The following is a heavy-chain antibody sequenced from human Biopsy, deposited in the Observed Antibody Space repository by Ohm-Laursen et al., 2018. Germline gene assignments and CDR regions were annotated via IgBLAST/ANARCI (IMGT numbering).Heavy chain of an antibody. CDR3: ARGYSRRVSIFEASIYWFDT. Sequence: ASVKVSCKASGYSFSTYDVNWVRQARGQGLEWMGWMIPSSGKTGYAQRFQGRVNLTMNTSISTAYMELSGLRSEDTAVYFCARGYSRRVSIFEASIYWFDTWGQGTLVTVSS. V-gene: IGHV1-8*01. J-gene: IGHJ5*02. CDR2: MIPSSGKT. CDR1: GYSFSTYD. D-gene: IGHD6-6*01.